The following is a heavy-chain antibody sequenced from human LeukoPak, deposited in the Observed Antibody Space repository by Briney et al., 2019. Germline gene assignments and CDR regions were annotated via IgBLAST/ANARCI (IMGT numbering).Heavy chain of an antibody. D-gene: IGHD3-3*01. Sequence: GSSVKVSCKASGGTFSSYAISWVRQAPGQGLEWMGRIIPILGIANYAQKFQGRVTITADKSTSTAYMELSSLRSEDTAVYYCARSLDTRTIFGVVKEIDYWGQGTLVTVSS. CDR3: ARSLDTRTIFGVVKEIDY. V-gene: IGHV1-69*04. J-gene: IGHJ4*02. CDR2: IIPILGIA. CDR1: GGTFSSYA.